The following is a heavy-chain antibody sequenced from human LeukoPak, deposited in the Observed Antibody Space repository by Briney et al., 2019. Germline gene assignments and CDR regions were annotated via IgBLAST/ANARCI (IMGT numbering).Heavy chain of an antibody. J-gene: IGHJ4*02. V-gene: IGHV5-51*01. D-gene: IGHD2-2*01. CDR3: AISDYCSSSSCTFDY. CDR1: GYGFTSYW. CDR2: IYPGDSDT. Sequence: GESVKISCKGSGYGFTSYWIGWVRQMPGKGLEWMGIIYPGDSDTRYSPSFQGQVTISADKSISTAYLEWSSLKASDSAIYYCAISDYCSSSSCTFDYWGQGTLVTV.